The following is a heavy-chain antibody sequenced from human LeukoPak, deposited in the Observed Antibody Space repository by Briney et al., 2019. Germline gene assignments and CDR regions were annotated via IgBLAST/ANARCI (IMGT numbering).Heavy chain of an antibody. V-gene: IGHV1-8*01. Sequence: ASVKVSCKASGYTFTSYDINWVRQATGQGLEWMGWMNPNSGNTGYAQKFQGRVTMTRNTSISTAYMELSSLRSEDTAVYYCAREGIKNDYGDSGRNWFGPWGQGTLVTVSS. J-gene: IGHJ5*02. CDR3: AREGIKNDYGDSGRNWFGP. D-gene: IGHD4-17*01. CDR2: MNPNSGNT. CDR1: GYTFTSYD.